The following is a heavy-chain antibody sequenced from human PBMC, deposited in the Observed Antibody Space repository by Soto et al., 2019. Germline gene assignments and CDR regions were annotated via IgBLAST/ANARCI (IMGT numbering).Heavy chain of an antibody. Sequence: GASVKVSCKASGYTFTSYGSSWVRQAPGQGLEWMGWISAYNGNTNYAQKLQGRVTMTTDTSTSTAYMELRSLRSDDTAVYYCARDIVVVVAASNWFDPWGQGTLVTVSS. J-gene: IGHJ5*02. CDR2: ISAYNGNT. CDR1: GYTFTSYG. CDR3: ARDIVVVVAASNWFDP. D-gene: IGHD2-15*01. V-gene: IGHV1-18*01.